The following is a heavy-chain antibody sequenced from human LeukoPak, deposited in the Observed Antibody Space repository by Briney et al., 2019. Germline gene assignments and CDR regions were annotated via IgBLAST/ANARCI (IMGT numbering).Heavy chain of an antibody. J-gene: IGHJ6*03. CDR2: INANSGGT. CDR3: ARGPSITMVRGGQWYYYMDV. D-gene: IGHD3-10*01. CDR1: GHTFTGYY. V-gene: IGHV1-2*02. Sequence: ASVKVSCKASGHTFTGYYMHWVRQAPGQGLEWMGWINANSGGTNYAQKFQGRVTMTRDTSISTAYMELSRLRSDDTAVYYCARGPSITMVRGGQWYYYMDVWGKGTTVTISS.